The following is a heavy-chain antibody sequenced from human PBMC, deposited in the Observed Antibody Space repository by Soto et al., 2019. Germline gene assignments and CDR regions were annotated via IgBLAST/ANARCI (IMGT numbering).Heavy chain of an antibody. CDR1: GGTFSSYT. Sequence: QVQLVQSGAEVKKPGSSVKVSCKASGGTFSSYTISWVRQAPGQGLEWMGRIIPILGIANYAQKFQGRVKITADKSTSTAYMELSSLRSEDTAVYYCVRTSSAPNWFDPWGQGTLVTVSS. CDR2: IIPILGIA. CDR3: VRTSSAPNWFDP. V-gene: IGHV1-69*02. J-gene: IGHJ5*02.